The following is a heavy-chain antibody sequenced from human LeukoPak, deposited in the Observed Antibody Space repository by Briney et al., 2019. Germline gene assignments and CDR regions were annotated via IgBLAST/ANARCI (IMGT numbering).Heavy chain of an antibody. Sequence: GGSLRLACAASGFTFSSYSMNWVRQAPGEGREWVSSISSSSSYIYYADSVKGRFTISRDNAKNSLYLQMNSLRAEDTAVYYCARDSDVLDYWGQGTLVTVSS. CDR3: ARDSDVLDY. J-gene: IGHJ4*02. V-gene: IGHV3-21*01. CDR1: GFTFSSYS. CDR2: ISSSSSYI.